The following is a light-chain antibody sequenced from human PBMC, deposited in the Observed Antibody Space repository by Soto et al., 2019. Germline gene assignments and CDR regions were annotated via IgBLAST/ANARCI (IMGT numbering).Light chain of an antibody. J-gene: IGKJ5*01. V-gene: IGKV1-39*01. CDR2: GAD. CDR1: QSISRY. Sequence: DIQMTPSPSSLSASVGYRVNITCRASQSISRYINWYHQKPGTVPKLLIYGADTLQSGVPSRFSGSGSGTDFTLTISSLQPEDFATYYCQKSYVTPITFGQGTRLEIK. CDR3: QKSYVTPIT.